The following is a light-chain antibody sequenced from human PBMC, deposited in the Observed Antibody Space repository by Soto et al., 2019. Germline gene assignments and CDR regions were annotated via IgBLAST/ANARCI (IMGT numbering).Light chain of an antibody. J-gene: IGLJ3*02. Sequence: QPVLTQPPSASGTPGQRVTISCSGSSSNIGSNYVYWYQQLPGTAPKLLIYRNDQRPSGVPDRFSGSKSGTSASLASSGLRSEDEADYYCAAWDDSLSGWVFGGGTKVTVL. CDR1: SSNIGSNY. CDR3: AAWDDSLSGWV. V-gene: IGLV1-47*01. CDR2: RND.